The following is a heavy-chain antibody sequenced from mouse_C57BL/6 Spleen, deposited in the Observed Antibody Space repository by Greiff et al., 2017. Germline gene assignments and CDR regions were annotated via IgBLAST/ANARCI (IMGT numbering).Heavy chain of an antibody. CDR1: GFTFSSYT. CDR2: SGGGGNT. D-gene: IGHD2-4*01. J-gene: IGHJ4*01. Sequence: EVKLVESGGGLVKPGGSLKLSCAASGFTFSSYTISGGGGNTYYPDSVKGRFTISRDNAKNTLYLQMSSLRSEDTALYYCARVYDYDGAMDYWGQGTSVTVSS. CDR3: ARVYDYDGAMDY. V-gene: IGHV5-9*01.